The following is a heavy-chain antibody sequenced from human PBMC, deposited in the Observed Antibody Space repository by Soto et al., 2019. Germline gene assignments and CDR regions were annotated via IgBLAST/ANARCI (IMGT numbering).Heavy chain of an antibody. D-gene: IGHD3-9*01. CDR2: INHSGST. CDR3: VRGPSYYDIVTGYPAAHYFDV. CDR1: GASFSGYY. Sequence: SETLSLTCAVYGASFSGYYWSWIRQPPGKGLEWIGEINHSGSTNYKPSLKSRVTTSVDTSRKRFSLKLSSVTAADTAVYYCVRGPSYYDIVTGYPAAHYFDVWDQGKTVT. J-gene: IGHJ3*01. V-gene: IGHV4-34*01.